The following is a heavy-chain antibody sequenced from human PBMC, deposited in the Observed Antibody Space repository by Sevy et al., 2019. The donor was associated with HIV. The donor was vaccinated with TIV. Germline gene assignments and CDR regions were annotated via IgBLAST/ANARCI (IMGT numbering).Heavy chain of an antibody. D-gene: IGHD3-10*01. CDR3: ARAKTMVRGVIITLFDY. V-gene: IGHV1-2*02. CDR2: INPNSGGT. CDR1: GYTFTGYY. J-gene: IGHJ4*02. Sequence: ASVKVSCKASGYTFTGYYMHWVRQAPGQGLEWMGWINPNSGGTNYAQKFQGRVTMTRDTSISTAYMELSRLGSDDTAVYYWARAKTMVRGVIITLFDYWGQGTLVTVSS.